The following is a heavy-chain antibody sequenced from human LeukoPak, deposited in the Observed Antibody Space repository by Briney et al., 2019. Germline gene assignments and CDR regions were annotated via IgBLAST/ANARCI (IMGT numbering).Heavy chain of an antibody. CDR1: GFTFTGYY. CDR3: ARDGSNNGEFDY. D-gene: IGHD5-24*01. CDR2: INPHSGVT. Sequence: ASVKVSCKASGFTFTGYYIHWVRQAPGQGLEWMGYINPHSGVTNSPQKFQGRVTMTTDTSITAVYMELSSLLSDDTAMYYCARDGSNNGEFDYWGQGTLVTVSS. J-gene: IGHJ4*02. V-gene: IGHV1-2*02.